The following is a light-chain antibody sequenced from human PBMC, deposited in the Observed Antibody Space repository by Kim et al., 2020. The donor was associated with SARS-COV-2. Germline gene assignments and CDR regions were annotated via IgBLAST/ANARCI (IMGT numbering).Light chain of an antibody. J-gene: IGKJ4*01. CDR2: WAS. V-gene: IGKV4-1*01. CDR1: QGVLHSAKTMDQ. CDR3: QQYYSVPFT. Sequence: ATINYQSSQGVLHSAKTMDQLAWYQQKPGQPPKVLIYWASTREAGVPDRFSGSGSGTDFTLTISSLQAEDVAVYYCQQYYSVPFTFGGGTKVDIK.